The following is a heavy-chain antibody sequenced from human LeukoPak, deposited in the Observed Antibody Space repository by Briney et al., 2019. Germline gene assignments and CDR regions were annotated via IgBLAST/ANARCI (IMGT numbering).Heavy chain of an antibody. D-gene: IGHD6-13*01. CDR2: IIPIFGTT. V-gene: IGHV1-69*13. Sequence: GASVKVSCKASGGTFTSHAISWVRQAPGQGLGWMGGIIPIFGTTNYAQKFQGRVTITADESTSTAYMELSSLRSEDTAVYYCAGGVAAAAGPPFDYWGQGTLVTVSS. CDR3: AGGVAAAAGPPFDY. J-gene: IGHJ4*02. CDR1: GGTFTSHA.